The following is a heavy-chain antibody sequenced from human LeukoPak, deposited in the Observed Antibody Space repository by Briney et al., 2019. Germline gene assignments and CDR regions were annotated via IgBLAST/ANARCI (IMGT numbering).Heavy chain of an antibody. Sequence: GGSLRLSCAASGFTFSSYSMNWVRQAPGKGLEWVSSISSSSSYIYYADSVKGRFTISRDNAKNSLYLQMNSLRAEDTAVYYCARSLSRSYFPDAFDIWGQGTMVTVSS. CDR2: ISSSSSYI. D-gene: IGHD1-26*01. V-gene: IGHV3-21*01. CDR1: GFTFSSYS. CDR3: ARSLSRSYFPDAFDI. J-gene: IGHJ3*02.